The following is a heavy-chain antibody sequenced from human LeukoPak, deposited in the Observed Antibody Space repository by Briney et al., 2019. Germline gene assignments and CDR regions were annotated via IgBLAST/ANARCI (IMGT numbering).Heavy chain of an antibody. CDR1: GLTFSNYG. Sequence: GGSLRLSCVASGLTFSNYGMHWVRQAPGKGLEWVTEISFDGSNKRYLDSVKGRFIISRDNSKNTLYLQMNSLSAEDTAVYYCAAYHVSHSESGYWGQETLVTVSS. CDR2: ISFDGSNK. CDR3: AAYHVSHSESGY. J-gene: IGHJ4*02. D-gene: IGHD1-14*01. V-gene: IGHV3-30*03.